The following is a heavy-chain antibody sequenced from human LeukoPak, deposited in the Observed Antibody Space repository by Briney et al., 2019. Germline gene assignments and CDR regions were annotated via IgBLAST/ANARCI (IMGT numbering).Heavy chain of an antibody. V-gene: IGHV3-30*03. CDR1: GFIFRNFG. CDR2: ISYDENNK. Sequence: GGSLRLSCAASGFIFRNFGLHWVRQTPGKGLEWVAIISYDENNKFYADSVKGRFTISRDNSQNTLHLLMNNLRVEDTAVYSCARDSYGMDLWGQGTTVTVSS. CDR3: ARDSYGMDL. J-gene: IGHJ6*02.